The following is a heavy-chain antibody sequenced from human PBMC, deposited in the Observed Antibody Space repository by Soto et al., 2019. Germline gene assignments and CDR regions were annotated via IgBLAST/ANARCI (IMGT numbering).Heavy chain of an antibody. V-gene: IGHV4-39*01. Sequence: QLQLQESGPGLLKPSETLSLTCTVFGVSISSSDYYWGWIRQPQGKGLEWIASINSSGRTFYNPSLKGRGTISVDTSKNQFSLKLTSVTAADTAVYYCARLPRTSVAGTGTDYWGQGILVTVSS. CDR3: ARLPRTSVAGTGTDY. CDR1: GVSISSSDYY. CDR2: INSSGRT. D-gene: IGHD6-19*01. J-gene: IGHJ4*02.